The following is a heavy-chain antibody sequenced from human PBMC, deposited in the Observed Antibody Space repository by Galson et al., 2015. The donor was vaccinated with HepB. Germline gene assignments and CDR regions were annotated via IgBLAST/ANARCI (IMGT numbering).Heavy chain of an antibody. V-gene: IGHV3-23*01. CDR3: AKGLPDSIPIGYYGMDV. CDR2: ISGSGGST. D-gene: IGHD4-11*01. Sequence: SLRLSCAASGFTFSSYAMSWVRQAPGKGLEWVSAISGSGGSTYYADSVKGRFTISRDNSKNTLYLQMNSLRAEDTAVYYCAKGLPDSIPIGYYGMDVWGQGTTVTVSS. J-gene: IGHJ6*02. CDR1: GFTFSSYA.